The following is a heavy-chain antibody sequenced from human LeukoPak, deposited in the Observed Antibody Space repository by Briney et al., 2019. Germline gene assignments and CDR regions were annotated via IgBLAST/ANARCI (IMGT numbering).Heavy chain of an antibody. D-gene: IGHD1-1*01. CDR3: ATGTSNTTNWNWFDP. Sequence: GASVKVSCKASGYTFTGYDMHWVRQAPGQGLEWMGRINPNNGDTNYAQKFQGRVTMTRDTSINTASMELTSLRSDDTAVYYCATGTSNTTNWNWFDPWGQGTLVTVSS. J-gene: IGHJ5*02. CDR2: INPNNGDT. CDR1: GYTFTGYD. V-gene: IGHV1-2*06.